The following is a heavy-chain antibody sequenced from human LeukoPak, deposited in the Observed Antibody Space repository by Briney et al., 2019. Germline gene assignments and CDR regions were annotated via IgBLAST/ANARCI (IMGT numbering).Heavy chain of an antibody. D-gene: IGHD3-22*01. Sequence: GGSLRLSCAASGFTFSSYAMGWVRQAPGKGLEWVSVISGGGSNTYYADSGKGRFTISRDNSKNQLHLQMNNLRAEDTAIYYCAKLSAPYYDSSGYYSDYWAQGTLVTVSS. V-gene: IGHV3-23*01. CDR2: ISGGGSNT. CDR1: GFTFSSYA. CDR3: AKLSAPYYDSSGYYSDY. J-gene: IGHJ4*02.